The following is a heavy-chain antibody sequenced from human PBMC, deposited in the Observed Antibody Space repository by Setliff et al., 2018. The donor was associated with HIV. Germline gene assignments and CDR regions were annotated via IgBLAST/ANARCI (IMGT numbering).Heavy chain of an antibody. J-gene: IGHJ3*02. CDR2: IKNNGAT. D-gene: IGHD1-26*01. CDR3: ARRIIVGAISDVFDI. CDR1: GASIRGVTYY. V-gene: IGHV4-61*09. Sequence: SETLSLTCSVSGASIRGVTYYWTWIRQPAGKGLEWLGHIKNNGATNYSPSLKSRVTMSIDTSNKQFSLELRSVTAADTAVYYCARRIIVGAISDVFDIWGQGTLVTVSS.